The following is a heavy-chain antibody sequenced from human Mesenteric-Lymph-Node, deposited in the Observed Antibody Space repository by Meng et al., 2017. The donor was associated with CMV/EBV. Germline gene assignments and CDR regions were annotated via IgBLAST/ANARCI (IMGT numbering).Heavy chain of an antibody. CDR3: AKGRWGIAAAGGFDY. CDR1: GFTFSSYG. J-gene: IGHJ4*02. CDR2: ISGSGGNT. D-gene: IGHD6-13*01. Sequence: GGSLRLSCAVSGFTFSSYGMSWVRQAPGKGLEWVSTISGSGGNTYYADSVKGRFTISRDNSKNTLYVQMNSLRAEDTAVYYCAKGRWGIAAAGGFDYWGQGTLVTVSS. V-gene: IGHV3-23*01.